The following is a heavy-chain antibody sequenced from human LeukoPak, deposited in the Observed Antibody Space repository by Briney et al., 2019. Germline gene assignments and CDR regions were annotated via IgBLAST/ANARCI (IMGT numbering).Heavy chain of an antibody. J-gene: IGHJ4*02. D-gene: IGHD3-3*01. CDR2: ISSSSGSK. CDR1: RFTFNSET. V-gene: IGHV3-21*01. Sequence: GGSLRLSCAASRFTFNSETMNWVRQAPGKGLEWLSSISSSSGSKYYADAVRGRFIISRDNAKSSLFLQMNSLRVEDTAVYYCVRDDRRDFWGQGTLVTVSS. CDR3: VRDDRRDF.